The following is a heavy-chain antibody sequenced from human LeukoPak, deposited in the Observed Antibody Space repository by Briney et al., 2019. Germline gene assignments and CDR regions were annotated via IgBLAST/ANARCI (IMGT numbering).Heavy chain of an antibody. CDR3: ARLRPQDAFDI. CDR1: GYRITSNW. V-gene: IGHV5-51*01. CDR2: IYPGDSDT. J-gene: IGHJ3*02. Sequence: GESLKISCKGSGYRITSNWIGWVRQMPGKGLEWMGIIYPGDSDTRYSPSFQGQVTISADKSISTAYLQWSSLKASDTAMYYCARLRPQDAFDIWGQGTMVTVSS.